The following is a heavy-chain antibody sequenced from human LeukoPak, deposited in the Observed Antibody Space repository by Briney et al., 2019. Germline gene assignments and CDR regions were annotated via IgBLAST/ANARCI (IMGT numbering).Heavy chain of an antibody. CDR2: IYHSGST. D-gene: IGHD2-15*01. Sequence: QTLSLTCTVSGGSISSGGYYWSWIRQPPGKGLEWIGYIYHSGSTYYNPSLKSRVTVSLDTSKNQFSLKLSSVTAADTAVYYCARAPGAALDWGQGTLVTVSS. CDR1: GGSISSGGYY. V-gene: IGHV4-30-2*01. CDR3: ARAPGAALD. J-gene: IGHJ4*02.